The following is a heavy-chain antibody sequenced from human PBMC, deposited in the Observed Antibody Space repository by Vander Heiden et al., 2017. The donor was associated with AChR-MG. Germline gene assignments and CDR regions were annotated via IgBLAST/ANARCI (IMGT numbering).Heavy chain of an antibody. D-gene: IGHD3-10*01. V-gene: IGHV4-61*01. CDR2: IYYRGST. Sequence: QVQLQESGPGLVKPSETLSLPCTVSGGSVSSGRFYWSWIRQPPGKGLEWIGYIYYRGSTNYNPSIKSRVTISVDTSKNQFSLKLSSVTAADTAVYYCASVLWFRDYYFDYWGQGTLVTVSS. J-gene: IGHJ4*02. CDR3: ASVLWFRDYYFDY. CDR1: GGSVSSGRFY.